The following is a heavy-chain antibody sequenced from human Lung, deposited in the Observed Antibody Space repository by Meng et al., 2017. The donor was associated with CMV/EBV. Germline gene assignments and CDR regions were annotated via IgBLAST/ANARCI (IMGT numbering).Heavy chain of an antibody. J-gene: IGHJ4*02. CDR2: INPSDNTT. CDR3: ARDLGYSSSWYFQYYFDC. V-gene: IGHV1-46*01. D-gene: IGHD6-13*01. CDR1: GYTLTNYY. Sequence: ASVXVSXKASGYTLTNYYIHWVRQAPGQGLEWMGIINPSDNTTIYAQKFQGRVTMTRDTSTSTVYMELSSLRSDDTALYYCARDLGYSSSWYFQYYFDCWXQRTLVTVSS.